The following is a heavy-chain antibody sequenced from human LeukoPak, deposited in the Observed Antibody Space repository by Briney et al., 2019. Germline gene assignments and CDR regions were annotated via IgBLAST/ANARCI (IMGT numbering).Heavy chain of an antibody. CDR2: IYSGGST. D-gene: IGHD1-7*01. Sequence: GGSLRLSCAASGFTVSSNYMSWVRQAPGKGLEWVSVIYSGGSTYYADSVKGRLTISRDNSKNTLYLQMNSLRAEDTAVYYCARGNYPNHHDYWGQGTLVTVSS. CDR3: ARGNYPNHHDY. J-gene: IGHJ4*02. V-gene: IGHV3-53*01. CDR1: GFTVSSNY.